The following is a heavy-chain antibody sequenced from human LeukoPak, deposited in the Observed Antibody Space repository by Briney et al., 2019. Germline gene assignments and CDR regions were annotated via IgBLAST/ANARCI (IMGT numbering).Heavy chain of an antibody. CDR3: ARGCSSTSCYRMEYPSDY. CDR1: GYTFTGYY. CDR2: INPNSGGT. Sequence: ASVKVSCKASGYTFTGYYMHWLRQAPGQGLEWMGWINPNSGGTNYAQKLQGRVTMIRDTSISTAYMELSRLRSDDTAVYYCARGCSSTSCYRMEYPSDYWGQGTLVTVSS. D-gene: IGHD2-2*01. J-gene: IGHJ4*02. V-gene: IGHV1-2*02.